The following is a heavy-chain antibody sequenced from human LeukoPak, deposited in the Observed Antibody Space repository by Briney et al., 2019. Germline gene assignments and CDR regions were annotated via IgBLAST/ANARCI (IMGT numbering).Heavy chain of an antibody. J-gene: IGHJ5*01. Sequence: GGSLRLSCAASGFTFSSYAMSWVRQAPGKGLERVANIKPDGSEKQYVDSVKGRFTISRDNAENSLHLQMNNLRVEDTAVYYCVRSGEPYGFDCWGQGTLVTVSS. CDR2: IKPDGSEK. V-gene: IGHV3-7*01. D-gene: IGHD3-10*01. CDR3: VRSGEPYGFDC. CDR1: GFTFSSYA.